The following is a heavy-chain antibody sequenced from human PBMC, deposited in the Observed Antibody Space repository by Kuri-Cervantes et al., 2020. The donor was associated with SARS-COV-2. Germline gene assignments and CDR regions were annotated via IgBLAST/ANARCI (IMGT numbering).Heavy chain of an antibody. CDR3: TTDTPLSQHYDFWSGYHYGMDV. CDR2: TKSKTDGGTT. Sequence: GESLKISCAASGFTFSNAWMNWVRQAPGKGLEWVGRTKSKTDGGTTDYAAPVKGRFTISRDDSKNTLYLQMNSLKTEDTAVYYCTTDTPLSQHYDFWSGYHYGMDVWGQGTTVTVSS. V-gene: IGHV3-15*07. CDR1: GFTFSNAW. J-gene: IGHJ6*02. D-gene: IGHD3-3*01.